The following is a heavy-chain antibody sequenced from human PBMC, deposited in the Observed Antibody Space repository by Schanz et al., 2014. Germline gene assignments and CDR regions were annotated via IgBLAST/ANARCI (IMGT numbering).Heavy chain of an antibody. V-gene: IGHV3-48*04. CDR1: GFTFSSYS. Sequence: DVQLLESGGGLVQPGGSLRLSCAASGFTFSSYSMNWVRQAPGKGLEWVSYISGTTTYTNYADSVKGRFTISRDNAKNSLYLQMNSLKTEDTAMYYCARRASCSRIGCPFDSWGQGTLVTVSS. D-gene: IGHD2-2*01. J-gene: IGHJ4*02. CDR3: ARRASCSRIGCPFDS. CDR2: ISGTTTYT.